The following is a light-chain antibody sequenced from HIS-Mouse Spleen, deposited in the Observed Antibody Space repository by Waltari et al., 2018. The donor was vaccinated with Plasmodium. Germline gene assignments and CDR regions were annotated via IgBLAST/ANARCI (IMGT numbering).Light chain of an antibody. CDR2: EVS. V-gene: IGLV2-14*01. Sequence: QSALTQPASVSGSPGQSITISCPGTSSYVGGYNYVSWYQQHPGKAPKLMIYEVSNRPSGVSNRFSGSKSGNTASLTISGLQAEDEADYYCSSYTSSSTLDVFGTGTKVTVL. CDR1: SSYVGGYNY. CDR3: SSYTSSSTLDV. J-gene: IGLJ1*01.